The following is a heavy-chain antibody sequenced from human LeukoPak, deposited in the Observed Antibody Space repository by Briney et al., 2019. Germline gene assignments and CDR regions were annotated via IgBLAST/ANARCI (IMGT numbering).Heavy chain of an antibody. CDR1: GYTLTGYY. Sequence: ASVKVSCKASGYTLTGYYMHWVRQAPGQGLEWMGWINPNSGGTNYAQKFQGWVIMTRDTSISTAYMELSRLRSDDTAVYYCARGAIRKWGLVVAAIYPTFDIWGQGTMVTVSS. CDR3: ARGAIRKWGLVVAAIYPTFDI. J-gene: IGHJ3*02. D-gene: IGHD2-15*01. V-gene: IGHV1-2*04. CDR2: INPNSGGT.